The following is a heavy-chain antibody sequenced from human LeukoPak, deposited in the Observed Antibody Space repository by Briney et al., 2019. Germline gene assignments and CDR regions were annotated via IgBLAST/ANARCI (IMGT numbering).Heavy chain of an antibody. CDR2: IKQDGSEK. J-gene: IGHJ4*02. V-gene: IGHV3-7*01. Sequence: PGGSLRLSCAASGFTFSSYWMSWVGQAPGKGLEWVANIKQDGSEKYYVDSVKGRFTISRDNAKNSLYLQMNSLRAEDTAVYYCARGDTLGYSSSWYNYWGQGTLVTVSS. D-gene: IGHD6-13*01. CDR1: GFTFSSYW. CDR3: ARGDTLGYSSSWYNY.